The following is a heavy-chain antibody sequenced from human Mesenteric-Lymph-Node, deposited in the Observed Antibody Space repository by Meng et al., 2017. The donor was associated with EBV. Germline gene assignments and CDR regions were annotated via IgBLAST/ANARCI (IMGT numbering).Heavy chain of an antibody. J-gene: IGHJ4*02. D-gene: IGHD3-16*01. CDR2: IDTNTGIP. Sequence: QSWCVLNTPGAAVGVSFKAAGETFTYYARKWVRQAPGKGLDGMVWIDTNTGIPTYAQGFTGRFVFSLDTSVSTAYLQITSLKADDSAVYYCARDWSSVIMNKGNYWGQGTLVTVSS. CDR1: GETFTYYA. V-gene: IGHV7-4-1*02. CDR3: ARDWSSVIMNKGNY.